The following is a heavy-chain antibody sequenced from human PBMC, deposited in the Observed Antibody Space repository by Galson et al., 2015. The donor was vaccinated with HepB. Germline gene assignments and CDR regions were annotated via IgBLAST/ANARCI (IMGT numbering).Heavy chain of an antibody. CDR3: ARTIVAAADPYRYYYYGMDV. V-gene: IGHV3-20*01. Sequence: SLRLSCAASGFPFEDYGMSWVRQVPGKGLEYLSGINWNGGDTIYADSVKGRFTISRDNAKSTLYLQMNNLRAEDTALYHCARTIVAAADPYRYYYYGMDVWGQGTTVTVSS. CDR1: GFPFEDYG. J-gene: IGHJ6*02. D-gene: IGHD6-25*01. CDR2: INWNGGDT.